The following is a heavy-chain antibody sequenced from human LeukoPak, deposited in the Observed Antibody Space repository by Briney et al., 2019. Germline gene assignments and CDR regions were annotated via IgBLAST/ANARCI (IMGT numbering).Heavy chain of an antibody. CDR3: ARLGPYFDY. J-gene: IGHJ4*02. Sequence: SETLSLTCTVSGGSISPYYWSWIRQPPGKGLEWIAYIYSSGHTNYNPSLKGRVTISVDTSKNQFSLKLSSVTAADTAVYYCARLGPYFDYWGQGTLVTVSS. V-gene: IGHV4-59*08. CDR2: IYSSGHT. CDR1: GGSISPYY.